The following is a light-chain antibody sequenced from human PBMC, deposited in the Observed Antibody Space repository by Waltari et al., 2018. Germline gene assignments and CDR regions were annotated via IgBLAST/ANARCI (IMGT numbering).Light chain of an antibody. CDR1: SSNIGAGYD. CDR2: GNT. Sequence: QSVLTPPPSVSGVPGQRVPISCTGSSSNIGAGYDVPWYQQVPGTAPELLIYGNTDRPSGVPDRFSGSKSGTSASLAITGLQAEDEADYYCQSYDSSLGCYVFGTGTKVTVL. J-gene: IGLJ1*01. V-gene: IGLV1-40*01. CDR3: QSYDSSLGCYV.